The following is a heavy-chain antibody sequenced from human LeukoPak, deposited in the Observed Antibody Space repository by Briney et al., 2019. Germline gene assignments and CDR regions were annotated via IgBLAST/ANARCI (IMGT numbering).Heavy chain of an antibody. J-gene: IGHJ6*03. CDR1: GFTVSSNY. Sequence: GGSLRLSSEASGFTVSSNYMSWVRQAPGKGLEWVSVIYSGGSTYYADSVKGRFTISRDNSKNTLFLQMNSLRAEDTAVYYCARDNYYCYMDVWGKGTTVIISS. CDR2: IYSGGST. V-gene: IGHV3-66*01. CDR3: ARDNYYCYMDV.